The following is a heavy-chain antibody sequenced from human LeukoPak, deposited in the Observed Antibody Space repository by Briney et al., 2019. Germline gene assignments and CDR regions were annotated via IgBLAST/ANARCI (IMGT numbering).Heavy chain of an antibody. CDR1: GYTLTELS. J-gene: IGHJ4*02. CDR3: ARDLYGDYFDY. CDR2: FDPEDGET. V-gene: IGHV1-24*01. D-gene: IGHD3-16*01. Sequence: ASVKVSCKVSGYTLTELSMHWVRQAPGKGLEWMGGFDPEDGETIYAQKFQGRVSITRDTSASTAYMELSSLTSEDTAVYYCARDLYGDYFDYWGQGTLVTVSS.